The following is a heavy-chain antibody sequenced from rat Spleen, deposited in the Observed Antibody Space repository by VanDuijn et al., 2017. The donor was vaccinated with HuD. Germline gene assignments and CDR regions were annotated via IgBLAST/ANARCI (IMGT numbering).Heavy chain of an antibody. CDR2: ITNTGGSS. D-gene: IGHD1-6*01. J-gene: IGHJ2*01. CDR3: TRESFGYHGLRIYPYFFDY. CDR1: GFTLKNYW. Sequence: EVQLVESGGGQVQPGRSLKLSCVASGFTLKNYWMTWIRQAPGKGLEWVASITNTGGSSYYPDSVKGRFTISRDNAKSTLYLQMASLRSEDTATYYCTRESFGYHGLRIYPYFFDYWGQGVMVTVSS. V-gene: IGHV5-31*01.